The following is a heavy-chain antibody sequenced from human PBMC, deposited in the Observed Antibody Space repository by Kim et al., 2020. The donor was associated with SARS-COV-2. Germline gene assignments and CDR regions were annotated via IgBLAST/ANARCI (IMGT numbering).Heavy chain of an antibody. V-gene: IGHV3-23*01. J-gene: IGHJ6*02. D-gene: IGHD5-12*01. CDR3: AKISGYSGNRPGYYYYYGMDV. Sequence: FTISRDNSKNTLYLQMNSLRAEDTAVYYCAKISGYSGNRPGYYYYYGMDVWGQGTTVTVSS.